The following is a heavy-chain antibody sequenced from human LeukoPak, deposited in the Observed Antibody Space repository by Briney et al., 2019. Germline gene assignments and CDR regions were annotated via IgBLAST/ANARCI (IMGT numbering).Heavy chain of an antibody. Sequence: SQTLSLTCTVSGGSISSGGYYWSWIRQYPGKGLEWIGYIYYSGSTYYNPSLKSRVTISVDTSKNQFSLKLSSVTAADTAVYYCARERTSGYCSGGSCYSGDSSGYYYDYWGQGTLVTVSS. J-gene: IGHJ4*02. V-gene: IGHV4-31*03. CDR3: ARERTSGYCSGGSCYSGDSSGYYYDY. D-gene: IGHD2-15*01. CDR2: IYYSGST. CDR1: GGSISSGGYY.